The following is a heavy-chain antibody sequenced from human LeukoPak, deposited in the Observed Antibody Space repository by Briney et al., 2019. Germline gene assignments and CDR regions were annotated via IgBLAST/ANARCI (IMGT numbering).Heavy chain of an antibody. CDR1: GFTFGDYA. CDR3: TRTMVRGVIITLMGVY. V-gene: IGHV3-49*04. Sequence: PGGSLRLSCTASGFTFGDYAMSWVRQAPGKGLEWVGFIRSKAYGGTTEYAASVKGRFTISRDDSKSVAYLQMNSLKTEDTAVYYCTRTMVRGVIITLMGVYWGQGTLVTVSS. CDR2: IRSKAYGGTT. J-gene: IGHJ4*02. D-gene: IGHD3-10*01.